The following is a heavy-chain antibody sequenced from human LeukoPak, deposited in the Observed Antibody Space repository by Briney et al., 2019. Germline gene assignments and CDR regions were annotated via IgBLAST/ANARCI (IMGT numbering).Heavy chain of an antibody. V-gene: IGHV3-23*01. J-gene: IGHJ4*02. Sequence: PGGSLRLSCAASGFTFSSYSMNWVRQAPGKGLEWVSAISGSGGSTYYADSVKGRFTISRDNSKNTLYLQMNSLRAEDTAVYYCAKSADDYGDYTYDYWGQGTLVTVSS. D-gene: IGHD4-17*01. CDR2: ISGSGGST. CDR3: AKSADDYGDYTYDY. CDR1: GFTFSSYS.